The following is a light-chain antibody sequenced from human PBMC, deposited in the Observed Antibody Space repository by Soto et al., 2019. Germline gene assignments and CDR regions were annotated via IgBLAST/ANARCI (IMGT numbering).Light chain of an antibody. V-gene: IGKV3-20*01. CDR1: QSVSSSY. CDR3: QQYGSSPLT. CDR2: GAS. Sequence: EIVLTQSPGTLSLSPGERATLSCRASQSVSSSYLAWYQQKPGQAPRLLIYGASSRATGIRDRFSGSGSGTDFTLTISRLEPEDFAVYYGQQYGSSPLTFGGGTKVEIK. J-gene: IGKJ4*01.